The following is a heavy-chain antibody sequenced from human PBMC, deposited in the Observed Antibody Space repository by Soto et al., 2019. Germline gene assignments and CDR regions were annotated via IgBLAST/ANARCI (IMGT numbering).Heavy chain of an antibody. D-gene: IGHD2-15*01. CDR2: IWYDGSNK. CDR3: AREKYCSGGSCYSVSYYYGMDV. CDR1: GFTFSSYG. Sequence: QVQLVESGGGVVQPGRTLRLSCAASGFTFSSYGMHWVRQAPGKGLEWVAVIWYDGSNKYYADSVKGRFTISRDNSKNTLYLQMNSLRAEDTAVYYCAREKYCSGGSCYSVSYYYGMDVWGQGTTVTVSS. J-gene: IGHJ6*02. V-gene: IGHV3-33*01.